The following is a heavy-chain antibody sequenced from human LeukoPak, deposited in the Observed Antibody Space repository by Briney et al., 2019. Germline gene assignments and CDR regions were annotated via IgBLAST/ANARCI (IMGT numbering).Heavy chain of an antibody. CDR1: GFTFSDYY. J-gene: IGHJ4*02. V-gene: IGHV3-11*03. CDR3: ARAYYYDSSGSPDY. Sequence: GGSLRLSCAASGFTFSDYYMSWIRQAPGKGLEWVSYISSSSSYTNYADPVKGRFTISRDNAKNSLYLQMNSLRAEDTAVYYCARAYYYDSSGSPDYWGQGTLVTVSS. CDR2: ISSSSSYT. D-gene: IGHD3-22*01.